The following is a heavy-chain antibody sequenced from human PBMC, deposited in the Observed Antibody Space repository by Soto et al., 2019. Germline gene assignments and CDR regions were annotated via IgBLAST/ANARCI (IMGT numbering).Heavy chain of an antibody. CDR2: INAGNGNT. D-gene: IGHD5-18*01. CDR3: ARDSRGYSSVFDY. Sequence: ASVEVSCKASGYTFTSYAMHWGRQAPGQRLEWMGWINAGNGNTKYSQKFQGRVTITRDTSASTAYMELSSLRSEDTAVYYCARDSRGYSSVFDYWGQGTLVTVSS. V-gene: IGHV1-3*01. CDR1: GYTFTSYA. J-gene: IGHJ4*02.